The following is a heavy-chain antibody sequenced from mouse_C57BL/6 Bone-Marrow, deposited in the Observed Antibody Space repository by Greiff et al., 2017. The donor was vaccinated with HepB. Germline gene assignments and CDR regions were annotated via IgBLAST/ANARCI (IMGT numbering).Heavy chain of an antibody. V-gene: IGHV14-4*01. CDR2: IDPENGDT. CDR1: GFNIKDDY. D-gene: IGHD1-1*01. CDR3: TTHYYGSSSWFAY. Sequence: EVQLKQSGAELVRPGASVKLSCTASGFNIKDDYMHWVKQRPEQGLEWIGWIDPENGDTEYASKFQGKATITADTSSNTAYLQLSSLTSEDTAVYYCTTHYYGSSSWFAYWGQGTLVTVSA. J-gene: IGHJ3*01.